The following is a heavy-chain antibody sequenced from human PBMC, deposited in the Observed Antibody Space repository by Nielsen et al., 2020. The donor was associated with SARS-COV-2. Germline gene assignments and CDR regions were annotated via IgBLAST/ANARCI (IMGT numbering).Heavy chain of an antibody. D-gene: IGHD3-10*01. CDR1: GYTFTNYG. J-gene: IGHJ5*02. V-gene: IGHV1-8*02. Sequence: ASVKVSCKASGYTFTNYGVNWVRQSTGQGLEWMGWMTPNSGNTGYAQKFQGRVTMTRNTSTRTAYLELRSLRSEDTAVYYCARGGSSLGANLEDPWGQGTLVIVSS. CDR3: ARGGSSLGANLEDP. CDR2: MTPNSGNT.